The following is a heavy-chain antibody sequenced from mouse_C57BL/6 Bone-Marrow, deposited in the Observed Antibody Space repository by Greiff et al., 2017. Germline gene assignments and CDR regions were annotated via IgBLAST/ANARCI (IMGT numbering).Heavy chain of an antibody. CDR2: IWSGGST. CDR3: ARKGRFAY. J-gene: IGHJ3*01. CDR1: GFSLTSYG. Sequence: VKLMESGPGLVQPSQSLSITCTVSGFSLTSYGVHWVRQSPGKGLEWLGVIWSGGSTDYTPAFISRLSISKDNSKSQVFFEMNSLQADDTAIYYCARKGRFAYWGQGTLVTVSA. D-gene: IGHD3-3*01. V-gene: IGHV2-2*01.